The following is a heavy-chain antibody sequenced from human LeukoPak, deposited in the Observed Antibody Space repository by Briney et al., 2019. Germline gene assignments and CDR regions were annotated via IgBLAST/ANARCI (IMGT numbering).Heavy chain of an antibody. Sequence: PGGSLRLSCAASGFTFDDYGMSWVRQAPGKGLEWVSGINWNGGSTGYADSVKGRFTISRDNSKNTLYLQMNSLRAEDTALYYCARYRFVVGATDSFDIWGQGTMVTVSS. CDR2: INWNGGST. J-gene: IGHJ3*02. V-gene: IGHV3-20*04. D-gene: IGHD1-26*01. CDR1: GFTFDDYG. CDR3: ARYRFVVGATDSFDI.